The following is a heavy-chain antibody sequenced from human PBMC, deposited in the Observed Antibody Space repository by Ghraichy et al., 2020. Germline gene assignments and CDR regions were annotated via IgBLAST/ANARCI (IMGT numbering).Heavy chain of an antibody. J-gene: IGHJ4*02. CDR2: IYYSGRT. Sequence: LSCTVSGGSISSSSYYWGWIRQPPGKGLEWIGSIYYSGRTYYNPSLKSRVTISVDTSKNHFSLKLSSVTAADTAVYYCARLDFDFWRGDFDSWGQGTLVTVSS. CDR3: ARLDFDFWRGDFDS. D-gene: IGHD3-3*01. V-gene: IGHV4-39*02. CDR1: GGSISSSSYY.